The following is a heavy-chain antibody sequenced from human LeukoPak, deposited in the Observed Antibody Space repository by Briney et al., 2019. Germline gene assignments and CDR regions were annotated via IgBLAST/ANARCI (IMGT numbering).Heavy chain of an antibody. CDR3: ASRDGGAAFDI. CDR2: IYYSGST. Sequence: SEPLSLTCTVSGGPISTYYWSWIRQPPGEGLEWIGYIYYSGSTNSNPSLKSRVTISVATSKTKFSLKLPSVTAADTAVYYCASRDGGAAFDIWGQGTMVTVSS. J-gene: IGHJ3*02. D-gene: IGHD4-23*01. V-gene: IGHV4-59*08. CDR1: GGPISTYY.